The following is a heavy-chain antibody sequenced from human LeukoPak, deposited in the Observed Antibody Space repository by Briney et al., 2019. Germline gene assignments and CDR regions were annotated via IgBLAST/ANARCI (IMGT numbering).Heavy chain of an antibody. D-gene: IGHD6-13*01. V-gene: IGHV4-30-4*08. CDR3: ARVSEGWQTAGIPMEGWFDP. Sequence: PSQTLSLTCTVSGGSITSGDGCWSWIRQPPGKGLEWIGYICNTGSPYYTPSLKSRLTISVDTSKNQFSLKLSSVTAADTAVYYCARVSEGWQTAGIPMEGWFDPWGQGTLVTVSS. CDR1: GGSITSGDGC. CDR2: ICNTGSP. J-gene: IGHJ5*02.